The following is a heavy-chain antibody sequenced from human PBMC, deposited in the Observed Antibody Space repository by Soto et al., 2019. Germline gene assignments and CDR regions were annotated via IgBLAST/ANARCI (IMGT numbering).Heavy chain of an antibody. CDR2: IYHSGTT. CDR1: GGSISSTSYY. Sequence: QLQLQESGPGLVKPSVTLSLTCTVSGGSISSTSYYWGWIRQPPGKGLEWIGNIYHSGTTYYNPSLTSRVTISVDTSKNQFSLKLTSVTAADTAVYYCARHDYDSGSYVRYWGQGTLVTVSS. D-gene: IGHD3-10*01. CDR3: ARHDYDSGSYVRY. J-gene: IGHJ4*02. V-gene: IGHV4-39*01.